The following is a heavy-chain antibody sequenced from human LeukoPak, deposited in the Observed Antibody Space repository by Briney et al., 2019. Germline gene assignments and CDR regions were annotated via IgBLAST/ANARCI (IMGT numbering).Heavy chain of an antibody. D-gene: IGHD4/OR15-4a*01. CDR1: GFTFSSYA. CDR2: ITGSGHTT. Sequence: PGGSLRLSCAASGFTFSSYAMSWVRQAPGKGLEWVSGITGSGHTTYYADSVKGRFTISRDNAKNSLYLQMNSLRAEDTALYYCARDGGSLDDYGDYWGQGTLVTVSS. CDR3: ARDGGSLDDYGDY. V-gene: IGHV3-23*01. J-gene: IGHJ4*02.